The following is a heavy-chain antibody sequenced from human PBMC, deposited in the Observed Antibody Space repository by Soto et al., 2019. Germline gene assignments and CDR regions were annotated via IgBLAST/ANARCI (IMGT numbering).Heavy chain of an antibody. CDR1: GFTFSSYS. D-gene: IGHD6-6*01. CDR3: ARAPIAARALDY. CDR2: ISSSSSYI. Sequence: EVQLVESGGGLVKPGGSLRLSCAASGFTFSSYSMNWVRQAPGKGLEWVSSISSSSSYIYYADSVKGRFTISRDNAKNSLYLQMNSLRAEDTAVYYCARAPIAARALDYWGQGTLVTVSS. J-gene: IGHJ4*02. V-gene: IGHV3-21*01.